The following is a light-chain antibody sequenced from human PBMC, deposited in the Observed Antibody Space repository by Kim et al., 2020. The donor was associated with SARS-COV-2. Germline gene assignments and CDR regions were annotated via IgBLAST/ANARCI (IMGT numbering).Light chain of an antibody. V-gene: IGKV3D-7*01. CDR3: QQDHTLPVT. CDR1: QSVSRNY. CDR2: GAS. J-gene: IGKJ4*01. Sequence: SPGERATLSCRASQSVSRNYLSWYQHKPGQAPRLLIYGASSRATGVPARFSGSGSGTDFTLTISGLQPEDFAVYYCQQDHTLPVTFGGGTKVDIK.